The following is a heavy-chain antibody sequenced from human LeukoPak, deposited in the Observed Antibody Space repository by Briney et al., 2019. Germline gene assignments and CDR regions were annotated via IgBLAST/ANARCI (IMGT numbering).Heavy chain of an antibody. D-gene: IGHD6-6*01. Sequence: AGGSLRLSCAASGFTFSSYAMSWVRQAPGKGLEWVSAISGSGGSTYYADSVKGRFTISRDNSKNTLYLQMNSLRAEDTAVYYCAKGLGIAARQGLEYWGQGTLVTVSS. CDR2: ISGSGGST. CDR1: GFTFSSYA. V-gene: IGHV3-23*01. CDR3: AKGLGIAARQGLEY. J-gene: IGHJ4*02.